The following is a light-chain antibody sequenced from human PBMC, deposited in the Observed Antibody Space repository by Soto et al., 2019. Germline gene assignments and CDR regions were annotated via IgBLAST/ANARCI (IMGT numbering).Light chain of an antibody. Sequence: DIQMTQSPSSLSASLGDRVTITCRASQTISTYVTWYQQKPGKAPKALIPDASTLQSGVPSRFSGSGSGTDFTLIISSLQPEDVATYYCQQSFSSLLSFGGGTQVEIK. J-gene: IGKJ4*01. CDR3: QQSFSSLLS. CDR1: QTISTY. V-gene: IGKV1-39*01. CDR2: DAS.